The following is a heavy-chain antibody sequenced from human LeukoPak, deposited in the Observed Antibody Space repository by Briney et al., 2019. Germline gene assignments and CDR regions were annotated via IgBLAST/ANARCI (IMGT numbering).Heavy chain of an antibody. CDR2: ISSSSSYI. J-gene: IGHJ4*02. CDR1: GFTFSSYS. Sequence: GGSLRLSCAASGFTFSSYSMNWVRQAPGKGLEWVSSISSSSSYIYYADLVKGRFTISRDNAKNSLYLQMNSLRAEDTAVYYCARRGGSGSYYNGQYFDYWGQGTLVTVSS. CDR3: ARRGGSGSYYNGQYFDY. D-gene: IGHD3-10*01. V-gene: IGHV3-21*01.